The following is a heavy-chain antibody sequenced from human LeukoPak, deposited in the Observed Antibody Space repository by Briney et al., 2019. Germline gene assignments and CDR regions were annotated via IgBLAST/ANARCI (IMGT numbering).Heavy chain of an antibody. J-gene: IGHJ4*02. V-gene: IGHV1-2*06. Sequence: ASVKVSCKASGYTFTGYYMHWVRQAPGQGLEWMGRINPHSGGTNYAQKFQARVTMTRDTSISTAYMELSRLGSDDTAVYYCTREWNWYYFDYWGQGTLVTVSS. CDR3: TREWNWYYFDY. CDR2: INPHSGGT. D-gene: IGHD1-7*01. CDR1: GYTFTGYY.